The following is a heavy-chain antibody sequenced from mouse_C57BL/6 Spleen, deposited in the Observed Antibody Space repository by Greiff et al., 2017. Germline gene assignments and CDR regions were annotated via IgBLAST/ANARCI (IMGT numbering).Heavy chain of an antibody. CDR2: IYWDDDK. J-gene: IGHJ4*01. Sequence: QVTLKESGPGLLQPSPSLSLTCSFSGFSLSTSGMGVSWIRQPSGKGLEWLAYIYWDDDKRYNPSLKSRLTNSKDTSRNQVCLKNTSVDTADTATYDCDRSRSYCTQYYAMDCWGQGTSVTVSS. CDR3: DRSRSYCTQYYAMDC. CDR1: GFSLSTSGMG. D-gene: IGHD1-1*01. V-gene: IGHV8-12*01.